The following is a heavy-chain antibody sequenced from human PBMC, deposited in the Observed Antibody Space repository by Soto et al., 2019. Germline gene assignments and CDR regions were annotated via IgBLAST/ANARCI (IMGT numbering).Heavy chain of an antibody. D-gene: IGHD5-18*01. CDR1: GFTFNNYA. CDR3: ARGDGYIYGNTFDS. J-gene: IGHJ4*01. Sequence: QVQLVESGGGVVQPGRSLRLSCAASGFTFNNYAMHWVRQAPGKGLEWVAFISYDGSSKYYADSVTGRVTISRDNSRNIVYLQMNSLRAEDTAVYYCARGDGYIYGNTFDSWGQETWSPSPQ. CDR2: ISYDGSSK. V-gene: IGHV3-30-3*01.